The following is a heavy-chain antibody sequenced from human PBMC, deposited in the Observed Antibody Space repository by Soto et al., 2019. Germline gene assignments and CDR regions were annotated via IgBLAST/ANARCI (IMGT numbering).Heavy chain of an antibody. D-gene: IGHD3-3*01. CDR1: GFTFSSYA. J-gene: IGHJ4*02. Sequence: PGGSLRLSCAASGFTFSSYAMHWVRQAPGKGLEWVAVISYDGSNKYYADSVKGRFTISRDNSKNTLYLQMNSLRAEDTAVYYCARDLTYYDFWSGYFAYWGQGTLVTFSS. CDR3: ARDLTYYDFWSGYFAY. V-gene: IGHV3-30-3*01. CDR2: ISYDGSNK.